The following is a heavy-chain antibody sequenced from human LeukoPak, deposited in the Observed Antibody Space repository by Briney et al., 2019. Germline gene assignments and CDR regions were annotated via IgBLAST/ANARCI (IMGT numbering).Heavy chain of an antibody. J-gene: IGHJ5*02. Sequence: GGSLRPSCAASGFTFSTYEMNWVRQAPGKGLEWLSYISSSGGAVLYADSVKGRFTISRDNAKNSVFLQLNSLRVEDTAVYYCARMDYAGNWPDQWGEGTLVTVSS. CDR1: GFTFSTYE. CDR3: ARMDYAGNWPDQ. CDR2: ISSSGGAV. D-gene: IGHD4-23*01. V-gene: IGHV3-48*03.